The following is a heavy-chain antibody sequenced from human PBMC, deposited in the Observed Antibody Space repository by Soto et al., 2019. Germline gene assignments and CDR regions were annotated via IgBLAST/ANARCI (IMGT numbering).Heavy chain of an antibody. CDR2: ISGSGGST. CDR3: AKGGRYDYIWGSYRPGNS. CDR1: GFTFSSYA. V-gene: IGHV3-23*01. Sequence: EVQLLESGGGLVQPGGSLRLSCAASGFTFSSYAMSWVRQAPGKGLEWVSAISGSGGSTYYADSLKGRFTISRDNSKNTLYLQMNSLRAEDTAVYYCAKGGRYDYIWGSYRPGNSWGQGTLVTVSS. D-gene: IGHD3-16*02. J-gene: IGHJ1*01.